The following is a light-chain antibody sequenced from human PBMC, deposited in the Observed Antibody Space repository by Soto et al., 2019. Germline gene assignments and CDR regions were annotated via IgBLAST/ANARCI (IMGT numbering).Light chain of an antibody. CDR2: DAS. J-gene: IGKJ1*01. V-gene: IGKV3-15*01. Sequence: EIILTQSPDTLSLSPGERATLSCRASQSVSSNLAWYQQKPGQAPRLLIYDASTRATGIPARFSGSGSGTEFTLTISSLQSEDFAVYYCQQYYKWWTFGQGTKVDIK. CDR1: QSVSSN. CDR3: QQYYKWWT.